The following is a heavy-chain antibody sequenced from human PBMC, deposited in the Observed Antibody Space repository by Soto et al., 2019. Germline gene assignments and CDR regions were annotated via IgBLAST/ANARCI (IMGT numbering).Heavy chain of an antibody. CDR1: GFTFSSFN. CDR2: ISSSSSYI. V-gene: IGHV3-21*01. J-gene: IGHJ6*02. D-gene: IGHD4-17*01. Sequence: GGSLRLSCAGSGFTFSSFNMNWVRQAPGKGLEWVSSISSSSSYIYYADSVKGRFAISRDNAKNSLYLQMNSLRAEDTAVYYCASFLGYGDYHYYYYYGMDVWGQGTTVTVSS. CDR3: ASFLGYGDYHYYYYYGMDV.